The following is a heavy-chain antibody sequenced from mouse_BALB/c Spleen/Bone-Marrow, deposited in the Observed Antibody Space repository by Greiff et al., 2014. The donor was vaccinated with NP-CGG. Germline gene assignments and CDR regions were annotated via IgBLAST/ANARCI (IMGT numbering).Heavy chain of an antibody. D-gene: IGHD2-4*01. J-gene: IGHJ2*01. Sequence: EVQLQQSGPELVKPGASVKMSCKASGYTFTSYVMHWVKQKPGQGLEWIGYINPYNDGTTYNEKFKGKATLTSDKSSSTAYMELSSLTSEDSAVYYCARGNYYDYGYFDYWGQGTTLTVSA. CDR2: INPYNDGT. CDR1: GYTFTSYV. CDR3: ARGNYYDYGYFDY. V-gene: IGHV1-14*01.